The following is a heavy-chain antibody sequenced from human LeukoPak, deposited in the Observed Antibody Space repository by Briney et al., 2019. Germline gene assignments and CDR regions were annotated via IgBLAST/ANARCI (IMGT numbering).Heavy chain of an antibody. CDR1: GGTFSSYA. CDR3: ARAGGDWGLRWGKGVFDI. V-gene: IGHV1-69*04. J-gene: IGHJ3*02. CDR2: IIPILGIA. Sequence: SVKVSCKASGGTFSSYAISWVRQAPGQGLEWMGRIIPILGIANYAQKFQGRVTITADKSTSTAYMELSSLRSEDTAVYYCARAGGDWGLRWGKGVFDIGGKGTMVTVSS. D-gene: IGHD3-16*01.